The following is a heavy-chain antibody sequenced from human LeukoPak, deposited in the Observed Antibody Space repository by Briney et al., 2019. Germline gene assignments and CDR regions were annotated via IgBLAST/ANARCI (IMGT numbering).Heavy chain of an antibody. J-gene: IGHJ4*02. D-gene: IGHD6-13*01. CDR2: IYYSGST. Sequence: PSETLSLTCTVSGGSISSGDYYWSWIRQPPGKGLEWIGYIYYSGSTYYNPSLKSRVTISVDTSKNQFSLKLSSVTAADTAVYYCARVVIEQQLTLDYWGQGTLVTVSS. V-gene: IGHV4-30-4*01. CDR3: ARVVIEQQLTLDY. CDR1: GGSISSGDYY.